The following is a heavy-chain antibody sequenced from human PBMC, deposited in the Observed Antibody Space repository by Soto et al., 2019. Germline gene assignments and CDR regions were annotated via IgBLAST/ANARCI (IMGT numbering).Heavy chain of an antibody. D-gene: IGHD2-21*02. Sequence: GGSLGLSCAASGFPFTNYAMNWVRQAPGKGLEWVSAISGSGGSTYYADSVKGRFTISRDNSKNTLYLQMNSLRAEDTAVYYCAKGGAYCGGDCSEHNWFDPWGQGILVTSPQ. J-gene: IGHJ5*02. CDR1: GFPFTNYA. CDR3: AKGGAYCGGDCSEHNWFDP. V-gene: IGHV3-23*01. CDR2: ISGSGGST.